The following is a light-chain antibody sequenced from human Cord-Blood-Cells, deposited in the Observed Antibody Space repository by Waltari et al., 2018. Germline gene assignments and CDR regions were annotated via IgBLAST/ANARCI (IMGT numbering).Light chain of an antibody. CDR3: SSYTSSSTHWV. CDR1: SRDVGGSDS. V-gene: IGLV2-14*01. J-gene: IGLJ3*02. Sequence: QSALTQPASVSGSPGQSITISCTGTSRDVGGSDSVSLYQQHPGKAPKLMIYEVSNRPSGVSNRFSGSKSGNTASLTISGLQAEDEADYYCSSYTSSSTHWVFGGGTKLTVL. CDR2: EVS.